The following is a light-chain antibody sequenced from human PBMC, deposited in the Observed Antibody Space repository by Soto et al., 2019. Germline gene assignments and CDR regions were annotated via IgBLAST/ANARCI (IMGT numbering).Light chain of an antibody. Sequence: QSALTQSPSASGTPGQRVTISCFGSTSNIGSNTVSWYQQLPGTAPKLLIDGNNQRPSAVPARFSVSESGTSASLAISGLQSDDEADYYCAAWDDSLKGVVFGGGTKLTVL. CDR1: TSNIGSNT. V-gene: IGLV1-44*01. CDR2: GNN. J-gene: IGLJ2*01. CDR3: AAWDDSLKGVV.